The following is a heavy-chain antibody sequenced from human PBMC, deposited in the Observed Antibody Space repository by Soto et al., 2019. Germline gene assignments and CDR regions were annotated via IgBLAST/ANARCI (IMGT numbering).Heavy chain of an antibody. V-gene: IGHV4-59*02. CDR3: ARGPPFDF. CDR1: GGSVSSDY. CDR2: IYNSGST. Sequence: SETLSLTCTVSGGSVSSDYWSWIRQPPGKGLQWIAYIYNSGSTNYNPSLKSRITISVDTSKNQFSLKLSSVTAADTALYYCARGPPFDFWGQGALVTVS. J-gene: IGHJ4*02.